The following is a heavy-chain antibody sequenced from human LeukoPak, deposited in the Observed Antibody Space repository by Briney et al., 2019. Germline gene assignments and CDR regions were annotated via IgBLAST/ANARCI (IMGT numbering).Heavy chain of an antibody. CDR1: GYTFTSYA. CDR3: ATDLHSLYYFDY. D-gene: IGHD1-26*01. J-gene: IGHJ4*02. Sequence: ASVKVSCKASGYTFTSYAVHWVRQAPGQRLEWMGWINAGNGNTKYSQKFQGRVTITRDTSASTAYMELSSLRSEDTAVYYCATDLHSLYYFDYWGQGTLVTVSS. V-gene: IGHV1-3*01. CDR2: INAGNGNT.